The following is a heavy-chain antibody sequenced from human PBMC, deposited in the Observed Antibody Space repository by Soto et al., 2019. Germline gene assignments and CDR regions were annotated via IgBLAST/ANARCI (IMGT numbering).Heavy chain of an antibody. CDR2: IYWDDDA. CDR1: GFSLTTTGVG. CDR3: APGIAARTFEA. D-gene: IGHD6-6*01. Sequence: QISLKESGPALVKPTQTLTLTCSFSGFSLTTTGVGVGWIRQPPGKALEWLALIYWDDDARYNPSLKNRLTITKDSSKTLVILPMTRVDPVDTATYYCAPGIAARTFEAWCKGTLVTVSS. J-gene: IGHJ5*02. V-gene: IGHV2-5*02.